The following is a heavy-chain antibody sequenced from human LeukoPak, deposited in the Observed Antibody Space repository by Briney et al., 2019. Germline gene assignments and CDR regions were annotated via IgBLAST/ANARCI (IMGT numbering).Heavy chain of an antibody. CDR1: GFTFSSYS. V-gene: IGHV3-7*01. Sequence: PGGSLRLSCAASGFTFSSYSMNWVRQVPGKGLECLANIKEDGSETYYADSVKGRFTISRDNAKNSLYLQMNSLRAEDTAVYYCARGGETRLDYWGQGTLVTVSS. CDR2: IKEDGSET. J-gene: IGHJ4*02. D-gene: IGHD4-17*01. CDR3: ARGGETRLDY.